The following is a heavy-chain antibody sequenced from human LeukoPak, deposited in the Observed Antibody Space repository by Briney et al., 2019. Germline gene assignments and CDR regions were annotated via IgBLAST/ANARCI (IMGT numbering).Heavy chain of an antibody. D-gene: IGHD6-19*01. CDR1: GGSISSSSYY. CDR3: AREGRIAVAGEVGYYFDY. J-gene: IGHJ4*02. CDR2: IYYSGST. Sequence: SETLSLTCTVSGGSISSSSYYWGWIRQPPGKGLEWIGSIYYSGSTYYNPSLKSRVTISVDTSKNQFSLKMSSVTAADTAVYYCAREGRIAVAGEVGYYFDYWGQGTLVTVSS. V-gene: IGHV4-39*02.